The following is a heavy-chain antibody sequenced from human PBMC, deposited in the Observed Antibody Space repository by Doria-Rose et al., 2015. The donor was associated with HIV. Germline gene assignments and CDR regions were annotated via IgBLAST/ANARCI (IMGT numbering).Heavy chain of an antibody. CDR3: ASSDLTGDFGFDI. D-gene: IGHD7-27*01. CDR2: IIHTGST. J-gene: IGHJ3*02. V-gene: IGHV4-34*12. Sequence: QVQLQESGAGLLKPSETLSLTCAVYGGSFSGYYWNWIRQTPGKGLEWIGEIIHTGSTNYNPSLKSRVTISVNTSKNQFSLKLNSLTAADTAVYYCASSDLTGDFGFDIWGQGTVVTVSS. CDR1: GGSFSGYY.